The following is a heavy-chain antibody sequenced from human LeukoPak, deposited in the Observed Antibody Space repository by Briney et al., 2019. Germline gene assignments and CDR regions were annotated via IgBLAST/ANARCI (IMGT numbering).Heavy chain of an antibody. CDR1: GFTFSSYE. CDR3: AREGILTGYSDY. D-gene: IGHD3-9*01. V-gene: IGHV3-48*03. Sequence: GGSLRLSCAASGFTFSSYEMNWVRQAPGKGLEWVSYISRSGSTIYYADSVKGRFTISRDNAKNSLYLQMNSLRAEDTAVYYSAREGILTGYSDYWGQGTLVTVSS. J-gene: IGHJ4*02. CDR2: ISRSGSTI.